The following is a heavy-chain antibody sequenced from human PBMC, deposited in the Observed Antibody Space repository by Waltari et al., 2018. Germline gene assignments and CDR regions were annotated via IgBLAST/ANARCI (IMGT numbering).Heavy chain of an antibody. J-gene: IGHJ4*02. V-gene: IGHV3-48*03. CDR3: ARDSGDKTVVVPADSNFDY. CDR2: IVGNGGGL. CDR1: GFTFSSYE. D-gene: IGHD2-2*01. Sequence: EVQLVEAGGGLVQPGGSLRLSCAASGFTFSSYEMNWVRQAPGKGGGGRGAGKGLEWVSYIVGNGGGLHYADSVKGRFTISRDNAKNSLYLQMNSLRAEDTAVYYCARDSGDKTVVVPADSNFDYWGQGTLVTVSS.